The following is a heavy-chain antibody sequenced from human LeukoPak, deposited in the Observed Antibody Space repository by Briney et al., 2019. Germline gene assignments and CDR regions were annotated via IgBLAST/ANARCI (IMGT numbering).Heavy chain of an antibody. CDR1: GFTFSSYA. J-gene: IGHJ5*02. CDR2: ISGSGGST. D-gene: IGHD3-9*01. V-gene: IGHV3-23*01. CDR3: AKGRAGGSRENFAWFDP. Sequence: GGSLRLSCAASGFTFSSYAMSWVRQAPGKGLERVSVISGSGGSTSYADSVKGRFTISRDNSKNTLFLQMNSLRAEDTAVYYCAKGRAGGSRENFAWFDPWGQGTLVTVSS.